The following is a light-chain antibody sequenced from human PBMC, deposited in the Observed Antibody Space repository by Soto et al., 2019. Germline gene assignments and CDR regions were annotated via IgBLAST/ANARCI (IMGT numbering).Light chain of an antibody. CDR1: QSVSTY. CDR3: QQRVYLDGFT. J-gene: IGKJ3*01. CDR2: EAS. Sequence: EIVLTQSPATLYLSPGERDTLSCRASQSVSTYLAWYQQKPGQAPRLLIYEASNRATGIPARFSGSGSGTDFTLTISSLEPEDFAVYYCQQRVYLDGFTFGPGTKVDIK. V-gene: IGKV3-11*01.